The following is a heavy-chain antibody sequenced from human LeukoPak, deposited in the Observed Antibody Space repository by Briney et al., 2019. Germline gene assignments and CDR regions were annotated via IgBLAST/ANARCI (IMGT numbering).Heavy chain of an antibody. CDR1: GGSFSGYY. Sequence: SETLSLTCAVYGGSFSGYYWSWIRQPPGKGLEWIGEINHSGSTNYNPSLKSRVTISVDTSKNQFSLKLSSVTAADTAVYYCAGSYCGGDCYSFYFDYWGQGTLVTVSS. V-gene: IGHV4-34*01. D-gene: IGHD2-21*02. J-gene: IGHJ4*02. CDR3: AGSYCGGDCYSFYFDY. CDR2: INHSGST.